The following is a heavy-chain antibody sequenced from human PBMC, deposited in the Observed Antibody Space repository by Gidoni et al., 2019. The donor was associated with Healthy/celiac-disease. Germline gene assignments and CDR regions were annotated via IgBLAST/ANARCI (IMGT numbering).Heavy chain of an antibody. CDR1: GGSFSGYY. CDR2: INHSGST. D-gene: IGHD5-12*01. Sequence: QVQLQQWGAGLLKPSETLSLTCAVYGGSFSGYYWSWIRQPPGKGLEWIGEINHSGSTNYNPSLKSRVTISVDTSKNQFSLKLSSVTAADTAVYYCARGRGATPYYFDYWGQGTLVTVSS. J-gene: IGHJ4*02. V-gene: IGHV4-34*01. CDR3: ARGRGATPYYFDY.